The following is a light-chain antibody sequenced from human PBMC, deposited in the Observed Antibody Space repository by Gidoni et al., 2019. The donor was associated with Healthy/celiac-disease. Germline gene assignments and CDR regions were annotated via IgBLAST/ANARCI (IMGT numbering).Light chain of an antibody. J-gene: IGKJ4*01. Sequence: DIVMTQSPDSLAVSLGERATINCKSSQSVFYSSNNKNYLAWYQQKPGQPPKLLIYWASTRESGVPDRFSGSGSGTDFTLTISSLQAEDVAVYYCQQYYSTPPTFXGXTKVEIK. CDR2: WAS. CDR1: QSVFYSSNNKNY. V-gene: IGKV4-1*01. CDR3: QQYYSTPPT.